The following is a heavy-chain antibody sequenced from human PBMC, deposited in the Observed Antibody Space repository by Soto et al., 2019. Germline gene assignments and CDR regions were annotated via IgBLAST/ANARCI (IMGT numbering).Heavy chain of an antibody. D-gene: IGHD6-25*01. CDR3: ARERDSSGGKGGGGFDY. CDR2: IIPIFGTA. J-gene: IGHJ4*02. CDR1: GGTFSSYA. Sequence: QVQLVQSGAEVKKPGSSVKVSCKASGGTFSSYAISWVRQAPGQGLEWMGGIIPIFGTANYAQKFQGRVTMTEDESTRTAYMEQSSLRSEGRAVYYCARERDSSGGKGGGGFDYWGQGTLVTVSS. V-gene: IGHV1-69*01.